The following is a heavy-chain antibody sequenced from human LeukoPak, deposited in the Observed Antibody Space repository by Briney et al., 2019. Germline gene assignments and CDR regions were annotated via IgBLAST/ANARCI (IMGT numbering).Heavy chain of an antibody. CDR3: ARHHFSSGWCAVDY. Sequence: SETLSLTCTVSGGSISSYYWSWIRQPPGKGLEWIGYIYYSGSTNYNPSLKSRVTISVDTSKNQFSLKLSSVTAADTAVYYCARHHFSSGWCAVDYWGQGTLVTVSS. CDR1: GGSISSYY. D-gene: IGHD6-19*01. CDR2: IYYSGST. J-gene: IGHJ4*02. V-gene: IGHV4-59*08.